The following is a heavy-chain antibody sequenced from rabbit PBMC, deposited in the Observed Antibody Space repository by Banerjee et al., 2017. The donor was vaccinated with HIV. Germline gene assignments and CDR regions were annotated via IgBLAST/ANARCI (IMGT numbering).Heavy chain of an antibody. CDR2: IYTGSGDT. CDR1: GFSFSSSCW. D-gene: IGHD8-1*01. Sequence: QSLEESGGDLVKPGASLTLTCTASGFSFSSSCWICWVRQAPGKGLEWIGCIYTGSGDTYYASWAKGRFTISRTSSTTVTLQMNILTAADTATYFCARDAGTIYAYGMDLWGQGTLVTVS. V-gene: IGHV1S40*01. J-gene: IGHJ3*01. CDR3: ARDAGTIYAYGMDL.